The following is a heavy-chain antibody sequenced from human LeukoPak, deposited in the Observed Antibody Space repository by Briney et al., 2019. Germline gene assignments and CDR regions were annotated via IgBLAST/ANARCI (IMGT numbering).Heavy chain of an antibody. Sequence: GGSLRLSCAASGFTFSSYTMSWVRQAPGKGLEWVSAISGSGGSTYYADSVKGRFTISRDNSKNTLYLQMNSLRAEDTAVYYCAKTPFIVVVPAAPDYWGQGTLVTVSS. D-gene: IGHD2-2*01. V-gene: IGHV3-23*01. CDR3: AKTPFIVVVPAAPDY. J-gene: IGHJ4*02. CDR1: GFTFSSYT. CDR2: ISGSGGST.